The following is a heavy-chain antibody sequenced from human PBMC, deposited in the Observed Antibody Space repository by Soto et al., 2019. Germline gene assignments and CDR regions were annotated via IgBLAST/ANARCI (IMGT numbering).Heavy chain of an antibody. Sequence: EVQLVESGGGLVQPGGSLRLSCSASGFTFSGRCMHWVRQAPGKGLEYVSGVSPNGNDKYYTDSVKGRFTISRDNSKNTLHLQMSSLRPEDTALFYCIRGFYGLDVWGQGTTVTVSS. J-gene: IGHJ6*02. CDR1: GFTFSGRC. V-gene: IGHV3-64D*08. CDR2: VSPNGNDK. CDR3: IRGFYGLDV.